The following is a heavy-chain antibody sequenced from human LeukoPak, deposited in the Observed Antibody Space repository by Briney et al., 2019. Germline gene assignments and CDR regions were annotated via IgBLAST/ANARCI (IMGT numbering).Heavy chain of an antibody. V-gene: IGHV1-8*01. Sequence: ASVKVSCKASGYTFTSYDINWVRQATGQGLEWMGWMNPNSGNTGYAQKFQGRVTITRNTSISTAYMELSSLRSEDTAVYYCARSKPDRFWSGYYIDYWGQGTLVTVSS. CDR2: MNPNSGNT. CDR3: ARSKPDRFWSGYYIDY. D-gene: IGHD3-3*01. J-gene: IGHJ4*02. CDR1: GYTFTSYD.